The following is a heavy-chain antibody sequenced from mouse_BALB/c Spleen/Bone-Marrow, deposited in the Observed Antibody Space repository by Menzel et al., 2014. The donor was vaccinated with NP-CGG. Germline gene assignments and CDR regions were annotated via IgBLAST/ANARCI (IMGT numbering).Heavy chain of an antibody. D-gene: IGHD2-14*01. CDR2: IDPANGNT. J-gene: IGHJ3*01. V-gene: IGHV14-3*02. Sequence: VQLQQSGAELVKLGASVKLSCTASGFNIKDTYMHWVKQRPEQGLEWIGRIDPANGNTKYDPKFQGKATITADTSSNTAYLQLSSLTSEDTAVYYCAAYYRYLAWFAYWGQGTLVTVSA. CDR3: AAYYRYLAWFAY. CDR1: GFNIKDTY.